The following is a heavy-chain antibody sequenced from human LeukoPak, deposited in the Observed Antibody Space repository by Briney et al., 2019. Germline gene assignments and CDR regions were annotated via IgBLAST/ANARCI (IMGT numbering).Heavy chain of an antibody. J-gene: IGHJ3*02. D-gene: IGHD3-22*01. CDR2: MNPNSGNT. V-gene: IGHV1-8*03. Sequence: ASVKVSCKASGYTFTSYAMNWVRQAPGQGLEWMGWMNPNSGNTGYAQKFQGRVTITRNTSISTAYMELSSLRSEDTAVYYCARHHYYDSSGENRAFDIWGQGTMVTVSS. CDR3: ARHHYYDSSGENRAFDI. CDR1: GYTFTSYA.